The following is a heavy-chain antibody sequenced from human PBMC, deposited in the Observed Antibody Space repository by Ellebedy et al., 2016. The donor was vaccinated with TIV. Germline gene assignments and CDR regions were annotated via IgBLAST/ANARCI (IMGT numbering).Heavy chain of an antibody. D-gene: IGHD3-3*01. CDR1: GYTDTSYG. Sequence: AASVKVSCKASGYTDTSYGISWVRQAPGQGLEWMGWISAYNGNTHYAQKHRGRVTMTTDTSTSTGYMELRSLRSDDTAVYYCATTTRTISLCFDYWGQGTLVTVSS. CDR3: ATTTRTISLCFDY. V-gene: IGHV1-18*04. J-gene: IGHJ4*02. CDR2: ISAYNGNT.